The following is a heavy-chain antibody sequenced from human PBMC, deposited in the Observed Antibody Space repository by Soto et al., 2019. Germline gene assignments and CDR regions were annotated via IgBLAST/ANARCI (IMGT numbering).Heavy chain of an antibody. CDR1: GGSISSGGYY. V-gene: IGHV4-31*03. J-gene: IGHJ4*02. D-gene: IGHD3-22*01. Sequence: TLSLACTVSGGSISSGGYYWSWSRQHPGKGLEWIGYIYYSGSTYYSPSLKSRVTISLDTSKSQFSLKLSSVTAADTAVYYCARGRDYYMYYFDYWGQGTLATVSS. CDR3: ARGRDYYMYYFDY. CDR2: IYYSGST.